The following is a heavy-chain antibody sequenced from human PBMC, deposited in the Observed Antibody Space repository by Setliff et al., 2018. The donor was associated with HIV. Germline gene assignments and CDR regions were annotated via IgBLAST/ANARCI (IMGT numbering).Heavy chain of an antibody. Sequence: GGSLRLSCAASGFTFSSFSMHWVRQAPGKGLEWVSYITSSGNTMDYADPVKGRFTISRDNAKNTLHLQMSGLRVDDTAVYFCARGALLAVFDFDHWGHGTQVTVSS. J-gene: IGHJ4*01. V-gene: IGHV3-48*04. CDR2: ITSSGNTM. CDR1: GFTFSSFS. CDR3: ARGALLAVFDFDH. D-gene: IGHD3-10*01.